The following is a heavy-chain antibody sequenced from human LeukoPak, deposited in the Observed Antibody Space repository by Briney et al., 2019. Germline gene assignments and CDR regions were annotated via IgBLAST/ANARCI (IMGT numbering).Heavy chain of an antibody. V-gene: IGHV1-2*02. CDR3: ASESYCSTPSCSHDY. D-gene: IGHD2-2*01. CDR2: INPNSGDT. CDR1: GYSFTGYY. J-gene: IGHJ4*02. Sequence: ASVKVSCKASGYSFTGYYMRWVRQAPGQGLEWMGWINPNSGDTNYAQKFQGRVTMTRDTSISTAYMELSRLRSDDAAVYYCASESYCSTPSCSHDYWGQGTLVTVSS.